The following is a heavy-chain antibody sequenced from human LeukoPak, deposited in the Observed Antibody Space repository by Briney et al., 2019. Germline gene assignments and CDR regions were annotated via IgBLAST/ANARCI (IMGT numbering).Heavy chain of an antibody. J-gene: IGHJ4*02. CDR3: ARDPSGSYYVGYFDY. Sequence: GGSLRLSCAASGFTFSSYAMHWVRQAPGKGLEWVAVISYDGSNKYYADSVKGRFTISRDNSKNTLYLQMNSLRAEDTAVYYCARDPSGSYYVGYFDYWGQGTLVTVSS. CDR2: ISYDGSNK. D-gene: IGHD1-26*01. CDR1: GFTFSSYA. V-gene: IGHV3-30-3*01.